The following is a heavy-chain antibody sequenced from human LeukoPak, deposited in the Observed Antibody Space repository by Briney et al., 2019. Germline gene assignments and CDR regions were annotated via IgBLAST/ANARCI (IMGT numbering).Heavy chain of an antibody. CDR2: ISSGSKYI. D-gene: IGHD6-13*01. J-gene: IGHJ3*02. V-gene: IGHV3-21*01. Sequence: GGSLRLSCAASGFTVSSNYMSWVRQAPGKGLEWVSVISSGSKYIYYVDSLKGRFTISRDNAKNSLYLQMNSLRAEDTAVYYCARDRVASSIGVDAFDIWGQRTVVIVSS. CDR1: GFTVSSNY. CDR3: ARDRVASSIGVDAFDI.